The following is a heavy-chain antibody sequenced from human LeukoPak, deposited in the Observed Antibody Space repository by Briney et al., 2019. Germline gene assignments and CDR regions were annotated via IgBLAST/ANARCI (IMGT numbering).Heavy chain of an antibody. CDR1: GGSISSNDYY. CDR2: IYYSGSI. CDR3: ARFMVRGLIVDY. V-gene: IGHV4-39*01. Sequence: MSSETLSLTCTVSGGSISSNDYYWGWIRQPPGRGLEWIGNIYYSGSIFYNPSLKSRVTVSVDTSKNQFSLKLSSVTAADTAVYYCARFMVRGLIVDYWGQGTLVTVSS. D-gene: IGHD3-10*01. J-gene: IGHJ4*02.